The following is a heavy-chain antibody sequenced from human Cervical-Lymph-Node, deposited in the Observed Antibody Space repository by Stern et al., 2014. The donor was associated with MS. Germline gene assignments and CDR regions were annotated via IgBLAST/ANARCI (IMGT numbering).Heavy chain of an antibody. V-gene: IGHV3-30-3*01. J-gene: IGHJ6*02. CDR2: ISYGGSNK. Sequence: VQLVESGGGVVQPGRSLRLSCAASGFTFSSYAMHWVRQAPGTGLEWVAVISYGGSNKYYAVSVKGRFTISRDNSKNPLYLQMNSLRAEDTAVYYCARANYDFWSGYPDFHYYGMDVWGQGTTVTVSS. CDR1: GFTFSSYA. CDR3: ARANYDFWSGYPDFHYYGMDV. D-gene: IGHD3-3*01.